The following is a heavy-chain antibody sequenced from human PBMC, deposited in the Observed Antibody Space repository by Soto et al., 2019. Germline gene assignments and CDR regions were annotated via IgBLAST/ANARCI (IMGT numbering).Heavy chain of an antibody. CDR2: IYYSGST. J-gene: IGHJ4*02. CDR1: GGSISSSSYY. D-gene: IGHD5-12*01. Sequence: SETLSLTCTVSGGSISSSSYYWGWIRQPPGKGLEWIGSIYYSGSTYYNPSLKSRVTISVDTSKNQFSLKLSSVTAADTAVYYCGSGYDFGLYFDYWGQGTLVTVSS. CDR3: GSGYDFGLYFDY. V-gene: IGHV4-39*01.